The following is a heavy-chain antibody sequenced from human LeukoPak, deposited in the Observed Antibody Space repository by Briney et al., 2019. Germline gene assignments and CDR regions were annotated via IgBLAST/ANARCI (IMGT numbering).Heavy chain of an antibody. CDR3: ARVGDSPAYYYGSSYYYYMDV. CDR1: GYSISRGYY. CDR2: IYHSGTT. V-gene: IGHV4-38-2*01. J-gene: IGHJ6*03. D-gene: IGHD3-22*01. Sequence: SETLSLTCAVYGYSISRGYYWGWIRQPPGKGLEWIGSIYHSGTTYYNPSLKSRVTISVDMSKNQFSLKLTSVTAADTAAYYCARVGDSPAYYYGSSYYYYMDVWGKGTTVTVSS.